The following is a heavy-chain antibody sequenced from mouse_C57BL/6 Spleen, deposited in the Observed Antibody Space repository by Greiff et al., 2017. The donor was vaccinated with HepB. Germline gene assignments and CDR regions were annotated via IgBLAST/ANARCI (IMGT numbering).Heavy chain of an antibody. V-gene: IGHV1-15*01. D-gene: IGHD3-2*02. CDR3: TRQTAQAPYYYAMDY. CDR2: IDPETGGT. CDR1: GYTFTDYE. J-gene: IGHJ4*01. Sequence: QVQLKESGAELVRPGASVTLSCKASGYTFTDYEMHWVKQTPVHGLEWIGAIDPETGGTAYNPKFKGKAILTADKSSSTAYMELRSPTSEDSAVYYCTRQTAQAPYYYAMDYWGQGTSVTVSS.